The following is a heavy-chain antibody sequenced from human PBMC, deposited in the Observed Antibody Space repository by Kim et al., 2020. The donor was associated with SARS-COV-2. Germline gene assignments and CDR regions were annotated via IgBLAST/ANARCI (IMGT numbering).Heavy chain of an antibody. CDR1: GFTFSSYS. D-gene: IGHD2-21*01. J-gene: IGHJ6*02. CDR2: ISSISSTI. Sequence: GGSLRLSCAASGFTFSSYSMNWVRQAPGKGLEWVSYISSISSTIYYADSVKGRFTISRDNAKNSLYLQMNSLRDEDTAVYYYGAVPFVDYYYYGMDVWGQGTTVTVSS. V-gene: IGHV3-48*02. CDR3: GAVPFVDYYYYGMDV.